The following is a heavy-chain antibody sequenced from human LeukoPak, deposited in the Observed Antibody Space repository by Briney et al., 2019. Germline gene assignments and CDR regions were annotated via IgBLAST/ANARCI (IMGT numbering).Heavy chain of an antibody. V-gene: IGHV3-23*01. CDR3: AGGVVITYGGFFDY. J-gene: IGHJ4*02. CDR2: ISGSGGST. D-gene: IGHD3-3*01. CDR1: GFTFSSYA. Sequence: GGSLRLSCAGSGFTFSSYAMSWVRQAPGKGLEWVSAISGSGGSTYYADSVKGRFTISRDNSKNTLYLQMNSLRAEDTAVYYCAGGVVITYGGFFDYWGQGTLVTVSS.